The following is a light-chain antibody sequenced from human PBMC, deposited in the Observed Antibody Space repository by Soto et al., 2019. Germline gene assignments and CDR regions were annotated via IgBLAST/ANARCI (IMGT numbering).Light chain of an antibody. CDR3: QQRSNWPPIT. Sequence: VMSQSPAALSLSTGERATLSCRASHNINDNLAWYQQRPGQAPRLFIYDASNRATGIPARFSGSGSGTDFTLTISSLEPEDFAVYYCQQRSNWPPITFGQGTNVDI. CDR1: HNINDN. V-gene: IGKV3-11*01. CDR2: DAS. J-gene: IGKJ1*01.